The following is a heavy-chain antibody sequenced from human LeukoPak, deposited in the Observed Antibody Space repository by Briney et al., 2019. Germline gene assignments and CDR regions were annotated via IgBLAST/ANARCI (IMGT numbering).Heavy chain of an antibody. D-gene: IGHD3-3*01. V-gene: IGHV3-30*18. CDR2: ISYDGSNK. CDR1: GFTFSSYG. Sequence: PGGSLRLSCAASGFTFSSYGMHWVRQAPGKGLEWVAVISYDGSNKYYADSVKGRFTISRDNSKNTLYLQMNSLRAEDTAVYYCAEESNDFWSGYSYFDYWGQGTLVTVSS. J-gene: IGHJ4*02. CDR3: AEESNDFWSGYSYFDY.